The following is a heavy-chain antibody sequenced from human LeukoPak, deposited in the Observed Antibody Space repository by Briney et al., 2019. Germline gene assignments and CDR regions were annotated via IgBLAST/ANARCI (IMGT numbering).Heavy chain of an antibody. CDR2: IWYDGSYK. V-gene: IGHV3-33*01. CDR3: AREDYGDYVEVSHYYGMDV. D-gene: IGHD4-17*01. J-gene: IGHJ6*02. Sequence: PGRSQRLSCAASGFTFSSYGMHWVRQAPCKGLEWVAVIWYDGSYKYYADSVKGRFTISRDKPKNTLFLQMNSLRAEDTAVYYCAREDYGDYVEVSHYYGMDVWGQGTTVTVSS. CDR1: GFTFSSYG.